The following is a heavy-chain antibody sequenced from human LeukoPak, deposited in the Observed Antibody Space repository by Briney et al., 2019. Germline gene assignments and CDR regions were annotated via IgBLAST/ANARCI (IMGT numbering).Heavy chain of an antibody. Sequence: PSETLSLTCAVYGGSFSGYYWNWIRQPPGEGLEWIGEINHSGSTNYNPSLKSRVTISVDTSKNQFSLKVNSVTAAGTAVYYCARRSGAADGYNYDYYYYMDVWGRGTTVTVSS. J-gene: IGHJ6*03. CDR3: ARRSGAADGYNYDYYYYMDV. CDR2: INHSGST. CDR1: GGSFSGYY. V-gene: IGHV4-34*01. D-gene: IGHD5-24*01.